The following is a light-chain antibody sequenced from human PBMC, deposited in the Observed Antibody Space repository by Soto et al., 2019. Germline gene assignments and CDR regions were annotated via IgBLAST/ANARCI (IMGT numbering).Light chain of an antibody. V-gene: IGKV3-15*01. CDR1: QRVYSN. Sequence: EILMTQSPDTLSVSPGESATLSCRASQRVYSNLAWYQQRPGQAPRLLIYGASTRATGVPARFSGTGSGTEFTLTISSLQSEDFALYYCQQYNDWPLTFGQGTKV. CDR2: GAS. J-gene: IGKJ1*01. CDR3: QQYNDWPLT.